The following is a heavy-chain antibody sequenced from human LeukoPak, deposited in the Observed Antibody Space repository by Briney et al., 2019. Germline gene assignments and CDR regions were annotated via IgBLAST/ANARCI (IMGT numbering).Heavy chain of an antibody. D-gene: IGHD2-2*01. Sequence: GGSLRLSCAASGFLFGGHAMVWIRQAPGKGLECVLSIHSSATYITYADSVRGRFTISRDNDKNSLFLDMNDLRAEDTAVYYCARAAIRVDFFDSWGQGTLVAVSS. CDR1: GFLFGGHA. V-gene: IGHV3-21*06. J-gene: IGHJ4*02. CDR2: IHSSATYI. CDR3: ARAAIRVDFFDS.